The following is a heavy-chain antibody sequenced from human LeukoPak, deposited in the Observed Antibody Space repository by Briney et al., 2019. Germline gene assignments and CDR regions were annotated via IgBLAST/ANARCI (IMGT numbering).Heavy chain of an antibody. CDR3: ARATIAAAGGLDP. V-gene: IGHV3-13*01. J-gene: IGHJ5*02. Sequence: GGSLRLSCAASGFTFSNYDMHWVRQATGKGLEWVSGIGTAGDTYYLGSVKGRFTISRENAKNSLYLQMNSLRAGDTAVYYCARATIAAAGGLDPWGQGTLVTVSS. CDR2: IGTAGDT. CDR1: GFTFSNYD. D-gene: IGHD6-13*01.